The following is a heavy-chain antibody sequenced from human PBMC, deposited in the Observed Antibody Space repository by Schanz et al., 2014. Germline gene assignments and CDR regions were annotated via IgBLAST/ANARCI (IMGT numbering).Heavy chain of an antibody. D-gene: IGHD3-3*01. CDR2: ISVYTGNT. J-gene: IGHJ4*02. CDR1: GYTFTTYA. CDR3: ARDRRFFDRDDLYYFDS. Sequence: QVQLVQSGAEVKKPGASVRVSCKASGYTFTTYAMSWVRQAPGQGLEWVGWISVYTGNTKYGQKVQGRVTMTADTSTNTAYMELRSLRSEDTAVYYCARDRRFFDRDDLYYFDSWGQGTLXTVSS. V-gene: IGHV1-18*01.